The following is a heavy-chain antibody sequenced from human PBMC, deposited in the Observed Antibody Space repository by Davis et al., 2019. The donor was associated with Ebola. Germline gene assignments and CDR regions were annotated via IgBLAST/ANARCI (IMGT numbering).Heavy chain of an antibody. Sequence: GGSLRLSCVASGFIFSDNGMHWVRQAPGKALEWVAVIWFDGSNAHYADSVKGRFTISRDNSKNTLYLQMNTLRAEDTAVYYCAKNRVGTTPKYFDFWGQGTLVTVSS. D-gene: IGHD1-26*01. V-gene: IGHV3-33*06. CDR2: IWFDGSNA. CDR3: AKNRVGTTPKYFDF. J-gene: IGHJ4*02. CDR1: GFIFSDNG.